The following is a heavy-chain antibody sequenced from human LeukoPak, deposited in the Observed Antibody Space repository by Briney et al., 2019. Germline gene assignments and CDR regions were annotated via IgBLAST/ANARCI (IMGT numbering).Heavy chain of an antibody. CDR2: IYSGGST. J-gene: IGHJ5*02. CDR3: AKVVEEVNWFDP. D-gene: IGHD3-16*02. Sequence: PGGSLRLSCAASGFTVSSNYMSWVRQAPGKGLEWVSVIYSGGSTYYADSVKGRFTISRDNSKNTLYLQMNSLRAEDTAVYYCAKVVEEVNWFDPWGQGTLVTVSS. CDR1: GFTVSSNY. V-gene: IGHV3-53*05.